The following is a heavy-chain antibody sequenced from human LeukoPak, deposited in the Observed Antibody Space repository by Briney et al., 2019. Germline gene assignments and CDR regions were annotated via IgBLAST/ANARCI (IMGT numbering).Heavy chain of an antibody. D-gene: IGHD3-3*01. Sequence: ASVKVSCKASGYTFTSYGISWVRQAPGQGLEWMGWISAYNGNTNYAQKLQGRVTMTTDTSTSTAYMELRSLRSDDTAVYYCARGFTIFGVVSALDYRGQGTLVTVSS. CDR2: ISAYNGNT. CDR1: GYTFTSYG. CDR3: ARGFTIFGVVSALDY. J-gene: IGHJ4*02. V-gene: IGHV1-18*01.